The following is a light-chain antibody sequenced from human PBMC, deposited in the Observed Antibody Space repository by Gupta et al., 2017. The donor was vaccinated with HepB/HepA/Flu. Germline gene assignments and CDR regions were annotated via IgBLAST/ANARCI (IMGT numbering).Light chain of an antibody. J-gene: IGLJ2*01. V-gene: IGLV1-47*01. CDR2: RNN. CDR1: SSNIGTYY. CDR3: ATWDDSLSGRVV. Sequence: QSVLTQTPSASGTPGQRVTISCSGSSSNIGTYYVYWYQQLPGTAPKLLIYRNNQRPSGVPDRFSGSKSGTSASLAISGLRSEDEADYYGATWDDSLSGRVVFGGGTKLTVL.